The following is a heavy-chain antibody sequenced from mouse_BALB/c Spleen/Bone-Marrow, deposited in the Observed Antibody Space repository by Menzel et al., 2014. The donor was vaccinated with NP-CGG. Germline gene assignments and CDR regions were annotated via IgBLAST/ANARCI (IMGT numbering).Heavy chain of an antibody. CDR1: GFTFTDYY. D-gene: IGHD2-4*01. V-gene: IGHV7-3*02. CDR2: IRNKANGYTT. Sequence: EVNLVESGGGLVQPGDSLRLSCATSGFTFTDYYMNWVRQPPGKALEWLGFIRNKANGYTTEYSASVKGRFTISRDNSQSILYLQMNTRRAEDSATYYCARDRGLTYCDYWGQGTTLTVSS. CDR3: ARDRGLTYCDY. J-gene: IGHJ2*01.